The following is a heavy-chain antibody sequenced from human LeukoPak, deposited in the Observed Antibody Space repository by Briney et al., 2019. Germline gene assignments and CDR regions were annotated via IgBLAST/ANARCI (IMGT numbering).Heavy chain of an antibody. D-gene: IGHD6-13*01. CDR1: GHTFTTYG. CDR2: ISAYNGNT. V-gene: IGHV1-18*01. CDR3: ARDIASLPNGFDP. J-gene: IGHJ5*02. Sequence: ASVKVSCKASGHTFTTYGFSWVRQAPGQGLEWMGWISAYNGNTNYAQKFQGRVAMTTDTSTSTAYMELRSLKSDDTAPYYCARDIASLPNGFDPWGQGTLATVSS.